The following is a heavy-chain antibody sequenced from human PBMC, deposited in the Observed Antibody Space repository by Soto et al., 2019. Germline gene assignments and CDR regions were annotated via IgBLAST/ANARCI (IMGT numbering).Heavy chain of an antibody. D-gene: IGHD6-13*01. CDR1: GFTFSSYG. Sequence: QVQLVESGGGVVQPGRSLRLSCAASGFTFSSYGMHWVRQAPGKGLEWVAVISYDGSNKYYADSVKGRFTISRDNSKNTLYLQMNSLRAEDTAVYYCAKDPGSRPNDPWGQGTLVTVSS. CDR3: AKDPGSRPNDP. J-gene: IGHJ5*02. CDR2: ISYDGSNK. V-gene: IGHV3-30*18.